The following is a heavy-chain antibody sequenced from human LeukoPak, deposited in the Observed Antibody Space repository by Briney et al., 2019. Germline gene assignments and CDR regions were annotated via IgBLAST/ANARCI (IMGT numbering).Heavy chain of an antibody. J-gene: IGHJ4*02. V-gene: IGHV3-23*01. CDR1: GFTFSNYA. D-gene: IGHD2-15*01. CDR3: AKVWEGYCSGGSCYFDY. CDR2: INNSGGST. Sequence: GGPLRLSCAASGFTFSNYAMSWVRQAPGKGLEWVSSINNSGGSTYYADSVKGRFTISRDNSKNTLYLQMNSLRAEDTAVYYCAKVWEGYCSGGSCYFDYWGQGTLVTVSS.